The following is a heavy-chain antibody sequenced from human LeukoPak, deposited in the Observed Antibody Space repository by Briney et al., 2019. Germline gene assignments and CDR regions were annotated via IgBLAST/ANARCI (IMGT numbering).Heavy chain of an antibody. V-gene: IGHV5-51*01. J-gene: IGHJ4*02. Sequence: RGESLKISCKGSGYNFAGYWIGWVRQMPGKGLEWMGIIYPGDSDTRYSPSFEGQVTISADKSINTAYLQWSSLKASDTAMYYCARSQYCSRNNCYPDYWGQGTLVTVSS. CDR1: GYNFAGYW. CDR3: ARSQYCSRNNCYPDY. CDR2: IYPGDSDT. D-gene: IGHD2-2*01.